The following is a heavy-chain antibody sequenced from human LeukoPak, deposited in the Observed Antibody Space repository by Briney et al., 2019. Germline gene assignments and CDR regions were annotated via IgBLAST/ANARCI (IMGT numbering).Heavy chain of an antibody. CDR3: ASISDLLYYFDS. J-gene: IGHJ4*02. V-gene: IGHV3-66*01. CDR1: GFTVSSNY. CDR2: SYTGGNT. Sequence: PGGSLRLSCAASGFTVSSNYMSWVRQAPGKGLEWVSVSYTGGNTHYADSVKGRFTLSRDNSKNTVYLQMNSLRVEDTAMYYCASISDLLYYFDSWGQGTLVTVS.